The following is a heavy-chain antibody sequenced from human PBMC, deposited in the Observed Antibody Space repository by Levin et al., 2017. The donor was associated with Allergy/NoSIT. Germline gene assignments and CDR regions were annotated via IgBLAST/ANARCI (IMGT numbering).Heavy chain of an antibody. D-gene: IGHD2-2*01. J-gene: IGHJ6*02. V-gene: IGHV1-8*01. CDR1: GYTFTSYD. CDR3: ARVTPRGVVVPARGMDV. CDR2: MNPNSGNT. Sequence: GGSLRLSCKASGYTFTSYDINWVRQATGQGLEWMGWMNPNSGNTGYAQKFQGRVTMTRNTSISTAYMELSSLRSEDTAVYYCARVTPRGVVVPARGMDVWGQGTTVTVSS.